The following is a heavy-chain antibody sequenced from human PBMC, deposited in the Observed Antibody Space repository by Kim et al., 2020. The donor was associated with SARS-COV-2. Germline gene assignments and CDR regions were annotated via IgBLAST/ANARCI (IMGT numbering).Heavy chain of an antibody. CDR1: GGSISSSNW. Sequence: SETPSLTCAVSGGSISSSNWWSWVRQPPGKGLEWIGEIYHSGSNNYNPSLKSRVTISVDKSKNLFSLKLSSVTAAYTAVYYCAREFVRYFDSYYYYYGMDVWGQGTTVTVSS. V-gene: IGHV4-4*02. CDR3: AREFVRYFDSYYYYYGMDV. CDR2: IYHSGSN. J-gene: IGHJ6*02. D-gene: IGHD3-9*01.